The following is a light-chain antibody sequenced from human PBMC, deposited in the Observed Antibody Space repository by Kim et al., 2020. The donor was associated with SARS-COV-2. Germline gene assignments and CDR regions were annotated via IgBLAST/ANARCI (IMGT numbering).Light chain of an antibody. CDR2: DSS. CDR3: QQYGSSPRT. CDR1: QNVRDDF. J-gene: IGKJ1*01. V-gene: IGKV3-20*01. Sequence: VLTQSPGTLSLSPGQRAILSCRASQNVRDDFLAWYQQKPGQAPRLLIYDSSSRATGIPDRFSGSGSGTDFTLTISRLEPEDFALYYCQQYGSSPRTFGQGTKVDIK.